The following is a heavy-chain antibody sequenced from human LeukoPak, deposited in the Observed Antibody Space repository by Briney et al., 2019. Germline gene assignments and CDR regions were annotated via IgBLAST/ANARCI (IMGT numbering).Heavy chain of an antibody. J-gene: IGHJ4*02. V-gene: IGHV1-58*02. Sequence: ASVKVSCKASGFTFTSSAMQWVRQARGQRLEWIGWIVVGSGDTNYAQKFQERVTITGDMSTSTAYMELSSLRSEDTAVYYCAARGYDSSGYYYFDYWGQGTLVTVSS. D-gene: IGHD3-22*01. CDR1: GFTFTSSA. CDR2: IVVGSGDT. CDR3: AARGYDSSGYYYFDY.